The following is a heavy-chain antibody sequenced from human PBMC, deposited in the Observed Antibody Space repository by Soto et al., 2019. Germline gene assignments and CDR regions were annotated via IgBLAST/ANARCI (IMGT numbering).Heavy chain of an antibody. D-gene: IGHD3-10*01. J-gene: IGHJ5*02. CDR3: ARVETYYCGSGSYPNWFDP. Sequence: QVQLVQSGAEVKKPGSSVKVSCKASGGTFSSYTISWVRQAPGQGLEWMGRIIPILGIANYAQKFQGRVTTTADKSPSTASMVLRSLRSEDTAVYYCARVETYYCGSGSYPNWFDPWGQGTLVTVSS. CDR2: IIPILGIA. V-gene: IGHV1-69*02. CDR1: GGTFSSYT.